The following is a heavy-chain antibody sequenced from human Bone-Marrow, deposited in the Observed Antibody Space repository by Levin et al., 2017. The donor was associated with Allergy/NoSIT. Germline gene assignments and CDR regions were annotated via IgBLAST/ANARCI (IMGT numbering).Heavy chain of an antibody. D-gene: IGHD6-13*01. J-gene: IGHJ4*02. CDR3: VKPPDTASWYLADY. CDR1: GFTFSTYA. CDR2: ITPYGGDT. Sequence: GGSLRLSCSASGFTFSTYAMHWVRQAPGKGLEYVSAITPYGGDTHYADSVKGRFTISRDDSKNTLYLQMSSLRAEDTALYYCVKPPDTASWYLADYWGQGTLVTVSS. V-gene: IGHV3-64D*06.